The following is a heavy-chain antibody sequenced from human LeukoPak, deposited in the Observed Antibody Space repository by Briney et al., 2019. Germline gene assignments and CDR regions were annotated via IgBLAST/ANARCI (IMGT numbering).Heavy chain of an antibody. Sequence: GGSLRLSCAASGFTFSSYGMNWVRQAPGKGLEWVSSVSSSSYIYYADPVKGRFTISRDNAKNSLYLHMNSLRAEDTAVYYCARDFDLDGSGSRYYSGMDVWGQGTTVTVSS. CDR1: GFTFSSYG. CDR2: VSSSSYI. CDR3: ARDFDLDGSGSRYYSGMDV. V-gene: IGHV3-21*01. D-gene: IGHD3-10*01. J-gene: IGHJ6*02.